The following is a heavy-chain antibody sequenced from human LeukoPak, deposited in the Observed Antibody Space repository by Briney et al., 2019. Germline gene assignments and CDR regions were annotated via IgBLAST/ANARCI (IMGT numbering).Heavy chain of an antibody. CDR3: ARGLSGSYHYFDY. V-gene: IGHV3-53*01. Sequence: PGGSLRLSCAVSGFTVSSNYMSWVRQAPGKWLEWVSVIYSGGSTYYADSVKGRFTISRDNSKNTLYLQVNSLRAEDTAVYYCARGLSGSYHYFDYWGQGTLVTVSS. CDR1: GFTVSSNY. D-gene: IGHD1-26*01. J-gene: IGHJ4*02. CDR2: IYSGGST.